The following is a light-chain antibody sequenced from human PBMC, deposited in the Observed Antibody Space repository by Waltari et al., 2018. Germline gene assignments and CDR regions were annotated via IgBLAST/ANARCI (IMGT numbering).Light chain of an antibody. V-gene: IGKV1-39*01. CDR2: GAS. J-gene: IGKJ4*01. Sequence: DIQMTQSPSSLSASVGDRVTITCRASQSISSYLNWYHQKPGKAPKVLIYGASSLQSGVPSRFSGSGSGTDFTLTISSLQPEDFATYYCQQSYSIPFTFGGGTK. CDR1: QSISSY. CDR3: QQSYSIPFT.